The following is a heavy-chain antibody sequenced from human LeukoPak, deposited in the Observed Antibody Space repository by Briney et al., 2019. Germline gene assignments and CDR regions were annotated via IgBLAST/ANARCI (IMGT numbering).Heavy chain of an antibody. Sequence: PGGSLRLSCAASGFTFSSYAMSWVRQAPGKGLEWVSAISGSGGSTYYADSVKGRFTISRDNSKNTLYLQMNSLRAEDTAVYYCAKERRPSSSGRGVGQFDYWGQGTLVTVSS. J-gene: IGHJ4*02. D-gene: IGHD6-6*01. CDR3: AKERRPSSSGRGVGQFDY. CDR2: ISGSGGST. CDR1: GFTFSSYA. V-gene: IGHV3-23*01.